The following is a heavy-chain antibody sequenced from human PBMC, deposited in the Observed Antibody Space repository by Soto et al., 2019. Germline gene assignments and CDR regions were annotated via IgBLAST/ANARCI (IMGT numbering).Heavy chain of an antibody. J-gene: IGHJ4*02. CDR1: GGSISSSSYY. V-gene: IGHV4-39*01. CDR2: IYYSGST. CDR3: ERHEPFDY. Sequence: SETLSLTCTVSGGSISSSSYYWGWIRQPPGKGLEWIGSIYYSGSTYYNPSLKSRVTISVDTSKNQFSLKLSSVTAADTAVYYCERHEPFDYWGPGTLVTVSS.